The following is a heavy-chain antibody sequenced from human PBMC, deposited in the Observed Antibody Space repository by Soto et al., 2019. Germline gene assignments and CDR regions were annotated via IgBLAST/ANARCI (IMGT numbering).Heavy chain of an antibody. CDR1: EYTFTNYW. D-gene: IGHD6-19*01. V-gene: IGHV5-51*01. CDR2: IYPPDSTT. Sequence: GESLKISCKGSEYTFTNYWIDWVRQMPGKGLEWMGSIYPPDSTTEYSPSFQGQVTISVDKSISTAYLQWSSLKASDTAMYYCARPREAGKNYYGVDVWGQGTTVTVSS. J-gene: IGHJ6*02. CDR3: ARPREAGKNYYGVDV.